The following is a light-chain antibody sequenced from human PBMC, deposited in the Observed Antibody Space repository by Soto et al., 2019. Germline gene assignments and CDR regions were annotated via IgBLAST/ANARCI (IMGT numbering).Light chain of an antibody. CDR2: GDF. Sequence: QPVLTQPPSVSGAPGQRVTISCTGSSFNIGGGYDVPWYQQFPGAAPKVLIYGDFNRPSGVADRFSGSRSGTSASLAITGLQADDEADYYCQSFDSSLKSWVFGGGTKVTVL. V-gene: IGLV1-40*01. CDR3: QSFDSSLKSWV. CDR1: SFNIGGGYD. J-gene: IGLJ3*02.